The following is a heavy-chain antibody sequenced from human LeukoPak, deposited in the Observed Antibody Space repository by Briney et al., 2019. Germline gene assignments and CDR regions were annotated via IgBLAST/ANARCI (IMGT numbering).Heavy chain of an antibody. D-gene: IGHD6-13*01. CDR2: ISGSGGST. V-gene: IGHV3-23*01. CDR3: AKDLGSSSRTG. J-gene: IGHJ4*02. Sequence: GGSLRLSCAASGFTFRSYAMSWVGQAPGKGLEWVSAISGSGGSTYYADSVKGRFTISRDNSKNTLYLQMNSLRAEDTAVYYCAKDLGSSSRTGWGQGTLVTVSS. CDR1: GFTFRSYA.